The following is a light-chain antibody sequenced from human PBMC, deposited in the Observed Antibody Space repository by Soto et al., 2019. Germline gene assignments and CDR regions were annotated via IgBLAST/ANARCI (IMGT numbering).Light chain of an antibody. CDR2: STN. V-gene: IGLV8-61*01. J-gene: IGLJ2*01. Sequence: QTVVSQEPSFPVSPGETVTLTCGLTSASVLTSYYPSWYQQTPGQAPRTLIYSTNIRSSGVPDRFSGSILGNKAALTITGAQADDESDYYCALYVGSGTVVFGGGTKVTV. CDR1: SASVLTSYY. CDR3: ALYVGSGTVV.